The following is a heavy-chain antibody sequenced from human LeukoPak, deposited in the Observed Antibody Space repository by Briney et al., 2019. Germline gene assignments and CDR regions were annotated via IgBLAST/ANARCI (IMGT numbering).Heavy chain of an antibody. CDR2: ISYDGSNK. Sequence: GGSLRLSCAASGFTFSSYGMHWVRQAPGKGLEWVAVISYDGSNKYYADSVKGRFTISRDNSKNTLYLQMNSLRAEDTAVYYCAKDLGEYYYDSSGTQNYYWGQGTLVTVSS. J-gene: IGHJ4*02. CDR3: AKDLGEYYYDSSGTQNYY. D-gene: IGHD3-22*01. CDR1: GFTFSSYG. V-gene: IGHV3-30*18.